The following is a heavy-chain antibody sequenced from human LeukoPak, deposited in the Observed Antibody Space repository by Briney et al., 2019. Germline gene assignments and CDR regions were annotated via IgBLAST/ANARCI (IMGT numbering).Heavy chain of an antibody. J-gene: IGHJ4*02. V-gene: IGHV1-18*01. D-gene: IGHD6-19*01. CDR1: GYTFTDSG. CDR3: ARDEGGSGWRFDY. Sequence: ASVKVSCKASGYTFTDSGFSWVRQAPGQGLEWMGWISAYNAKTNYAQRLQGRVTMTTDTSTTTAYMELRSLRSDDTAVYYCARDEGGSGWRFDYWGQGTPVTVSS. CDR2: ISAYNAKT.